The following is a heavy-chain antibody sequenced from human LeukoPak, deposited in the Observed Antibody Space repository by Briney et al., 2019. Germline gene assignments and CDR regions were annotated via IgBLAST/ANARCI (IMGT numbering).Heavy chain of an antibody. J-gene: IGHJ4*02. CDR2: INWNGADT. D-gene: IGHD4-17*01. CDR3: ARESDRGNDFGDSVNY. CDR1: RFPPSDIS. Sequence: PGGSLRLSCAASRFPPSDISMSWVSQTPGKGLEWVCGINWNGADTAYADSVKGRFTVSRDNAKNSLSLQMTGLTAEDTAFYYGARESDRGNDFGDSVNYWGQGTLVTVSS. V-gene: IGHV3-20*04.